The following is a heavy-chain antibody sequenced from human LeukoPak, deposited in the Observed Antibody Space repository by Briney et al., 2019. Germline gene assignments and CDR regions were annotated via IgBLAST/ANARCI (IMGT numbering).Heavy chain of an antibody. Sequence: GASVKVSCKASGYTFTTYGINWVRQAPGQGLEWMAWISPHNGNTHYAQSLQGRVTVTTDTSTSTAYMELRSLRSDDTAVYYCARDNTGYNYGMDVWGQGTTVTVSS. D-gene: IGHD3-9*01. J-gene: IGHJ6*02. CDR3: ARDNTGYNYGMDV. CDR1: GYTFTTYG. CDR2: ISPHNGNT. V-gene: IGHV1-18*01.